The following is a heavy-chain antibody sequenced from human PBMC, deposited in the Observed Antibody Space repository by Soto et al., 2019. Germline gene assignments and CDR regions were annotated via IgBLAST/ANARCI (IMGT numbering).Heavy chain of an antibody. Sequence: QVQLVQSGAEVKKPGSSVKVSCKASGCTFSSYAISWVRQAPGQGLEWMGGIIPIFGTANYAQKFQGRVTITADESTSTAYMELSSLRSEDTAVYYCARASGYCSSTSCFQKGLNYYYGMDVWGQGTTVTVSS. D-gene: IGHD2-2*01. CDR2: IIPIFGTA. J-gene: IGHJ6*02. V-gene: IGHV1-69*01. CDR3: ARASGYCSSTSCFQKGLNYYYGMDV. CDR1: GCTFSSYA.